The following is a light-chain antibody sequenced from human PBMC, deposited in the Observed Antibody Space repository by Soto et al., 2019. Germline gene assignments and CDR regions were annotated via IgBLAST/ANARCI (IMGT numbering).Light chain of an antibody. CDR1: QSVSSSS. CDR3: QQYGSSGT. Sequence: EIVLTQSPVTLSLSGAERSTFSCTASQSVSSSSLAWYQQIPGQAPSLLIYGASNRATGIPDRFSGSGSGTDFTLTISRLEPEDFAVYYCQQYGSSGTFGQGTKVDTK. CDR2: GAS. J-gene: IGKJ1*01. V-gene: IGKV3-20*01.